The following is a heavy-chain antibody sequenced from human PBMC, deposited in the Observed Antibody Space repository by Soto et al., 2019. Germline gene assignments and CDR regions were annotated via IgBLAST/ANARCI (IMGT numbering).Heavy chain of an antibody. CDR2: IWYDGSNK. V-gene: IGHV3-33*01. J-gene: IGHJ6*02. D-gene: IGHD4-17*01. CDR1: GFTFSSYG. CDR3: ARDGYGDYVDYYGMDV. Sequence: GGSLRLSCAASGFTFSSYGMHWVRQAPGKGLEWVAVIWYDGSNKYYADSVKGRFTISRDNSKNTLYLQMNSLRAEDTAVYYCARDGYGDYVDYYGMDVWGQGTTVTVSS.